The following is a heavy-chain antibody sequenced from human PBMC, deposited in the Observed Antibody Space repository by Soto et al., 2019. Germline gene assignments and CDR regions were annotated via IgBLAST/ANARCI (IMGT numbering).Heavy chain of an antibody. CDR3: AHRNRSSWYVMDTFDI. D-gene: IGHD6-13*01. CDR2: IYWDDDK. J-gene: IGHJ3*02. V-gene: IGHV2-5*02. Sequence: SGPTLVNPTQTLTPTCTFSGFSLSTSGVGVGWIRQPPGKALEWLALIYWDDDKRYSPSLKSRLTITKDTSKNQVVLTMTNMDPVDTATYYCAHRNRSSWYVMDTFDIWGPRDNGHRLL. CDR1: GFSLSTSGVG.